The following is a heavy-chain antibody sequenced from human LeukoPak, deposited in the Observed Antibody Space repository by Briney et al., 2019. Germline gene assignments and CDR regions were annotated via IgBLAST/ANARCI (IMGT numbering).Heavy chain of an antibody. CDR2: IYYSGST. D-gene: IGHD3-3*01. CDR1: GGSISSYY. CDR3: ARDSSRRITIFGVAGGFDP. V-gene: IGHV4-59*01. J-gene: IGHJ5*02. Sequence: SETLSLTCTVSGGSISSYYWSWIRQPPGKGLEWIGYIYYSGSTNYNPSLKSRVTISVDTSKNQFSLKLSSVTAADTAVYYCARDSSRRITIFGVAGGFDPWGQGTLVTVSS.